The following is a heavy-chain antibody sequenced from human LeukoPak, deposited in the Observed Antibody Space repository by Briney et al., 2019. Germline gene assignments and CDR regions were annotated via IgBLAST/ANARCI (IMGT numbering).Heavy chain of an antibody. V-gene: IGHV3-7*01. J-gene: IGHJ4*02. CDR3: ARESGSVTSEVDFDY. D-gene: IGHD4-17*01. CDR1: GFTFSSYW. Sequence: GGSLRLSCAASGFTFSSYWMSWVRQAPGKGLEGVANINQDGSEKHYVDSVKGRFTISRDNAKNSLYLQMNSLRGEDTAVYYCARESGSVTSEVDFDYWGEGTLVTVSS. CDR2: INQDGSEK.